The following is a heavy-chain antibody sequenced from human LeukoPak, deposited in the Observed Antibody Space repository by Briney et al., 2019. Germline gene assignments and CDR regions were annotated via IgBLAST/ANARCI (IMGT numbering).Heavy chain of an antibody. CDR3: ARGVDSYGFDYYYYYMDV. D-gene: IGHD5-18*01. Sequence: GASVKVSCKASGYTFTSYGISWVRQAPGQGLEWMGWISAYNGNTNYAQKLQGRVTMTTDTSTSTAYMELRSLRSDDTAVYYCARGVDSYGFDYYYYYMDVWGKGTTVTVSS. J-gene: IGHJ6*03. CDR2: ISAYNGNT. V-gene: IGHV1-18*01. CDR1: GYTFTSYG.